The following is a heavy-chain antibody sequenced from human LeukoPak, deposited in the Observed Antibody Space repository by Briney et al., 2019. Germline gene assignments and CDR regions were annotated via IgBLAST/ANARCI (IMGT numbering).Heavy chain of an antibody. J-gene: IGHJ4*02. CDR3: VRSPTSGTYYNRPYYFDY. Sequence: TSVKVSCKASGYTFTAYLLHWVRQAPGQGLEWMGWINPNRGETDYAQNFQGRVTMTRDTSINTAYMDLNRLRPDDTAVYYCVRSPTSGTYYNRPYYFDYWGQGTLVTVSS. D-gene: IGHD3-10*01. CDR2: INPNRGET. CDR1: GYTFTAYL. V-gene: IGHV1-2*02.